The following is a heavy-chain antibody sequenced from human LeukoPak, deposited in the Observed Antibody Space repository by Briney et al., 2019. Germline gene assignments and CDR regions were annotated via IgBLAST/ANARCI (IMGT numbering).Heavy chain of an antibody. CDR1: GFTFDDYA. CDR2: INWNSGYI. CDR3: AKATSGWYSGFDY. V-gene: IGHV3-9*01. Sequence: SLRLSCAASGFTFDDYAMQWVRQAPGKGLEWVSGINWNSGYIGYADSVKGRFTISRDNAKNSLYLQMNSLRAEDTALYYCAKATSGWYSGFDYWGQGTLVTVSS. D-gene: IGHD6-19*01. J-gene: IGHJ4*02.